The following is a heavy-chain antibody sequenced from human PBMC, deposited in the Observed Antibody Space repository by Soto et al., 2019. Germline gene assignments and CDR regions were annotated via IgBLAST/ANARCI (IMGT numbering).Heavy chain of an antibody. Sequence: ASVKVSCKASGYTFTSYGISWVRQAPGQGLEWMGWISTYNGNTNYALKLQGRVTVTTDTSTSTAYMELRSLRSDDTAIYYCARDRPYYTNGVWTAGPYYYYGMDVWGQGTTVTVSS. V-gene: IGHV1-18*04. CDR2: ISTYNGNT. D-gene: IGHD2-8*01. CDR1: GYTFTSYG. CDR3: ARDRPYYTNGVWTAGPYYYYGMDV. J-gene: IGHJ6*02.